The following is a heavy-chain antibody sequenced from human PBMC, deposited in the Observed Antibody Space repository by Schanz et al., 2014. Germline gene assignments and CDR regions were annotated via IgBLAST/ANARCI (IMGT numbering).Heavy chain of an antibody. V-gene: IGHV1-18*04. Sequence: QVHLVQSGAEVHKPGASLKISCKASGYTFTNFFLHWVRQAPGQGLEWMGWMNPDSGNTGYAQKLQGRVTMTTDTSANTAYMELRSLRSDDTAHYYCVRVPSRDVSFDLWGRGTLVTVSS. CDR1: GYTFTNFF. CDR3: VRVPSRDVSFDL. CDR2: MNPDSGNT. J-gene: IGHJ2*01. D-gene: IGHD3-16*01.